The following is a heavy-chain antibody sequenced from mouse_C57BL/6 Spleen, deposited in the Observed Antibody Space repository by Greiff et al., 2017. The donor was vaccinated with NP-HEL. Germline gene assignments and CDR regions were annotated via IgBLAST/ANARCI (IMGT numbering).Heavy chain of an antibody. D-gene: IGHD1-1*01. CDR1: RYPFTSYW. V-gene: IGHV1-53*01. CDR3: ARGSLTVVGEGYAMDY. J-gene: IGHJ4*01. Sequence: QVQLQQPGTELVKPGASVKLSCKASRYPFTSYWMHWVKQRPGPGLEWIGNINPSNGGTNYNEKFKSKATLTVDKSSSTAYMQLSSLTSEDSAVYYCARGSLTVVGEGYAMDYWGQGTSVSVSS. CDR2: INPSNGGT.